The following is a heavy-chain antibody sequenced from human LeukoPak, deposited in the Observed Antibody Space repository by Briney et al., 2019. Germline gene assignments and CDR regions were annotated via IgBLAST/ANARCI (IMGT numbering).Heavy chain of an antibody. CDR1: GGTFSSYA. CDR2: IIPIFVTA. J-gene: IGHJ5*02. V-gene: IGHV1-69*01. Sequence: GSSVKVSCKASGGTFSSYAISWVRQALGQGLEWMGGIIPIFVTANYAQKFKGRVTITADESTSTAYMELSSLRSDDTAVYYCAKIGYCSSTSCYGGSLWFDPWGQGTLVTVSS. CDR3: AKIGYCSSTSCYGGSLWFDP. D-gene: IGHD2-2*01.